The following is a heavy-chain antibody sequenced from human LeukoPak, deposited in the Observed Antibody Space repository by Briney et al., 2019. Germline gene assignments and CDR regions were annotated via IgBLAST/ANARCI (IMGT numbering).Heavy chain of an antibody. D-gene: IGHD2-21*01. Sequence: GGSLRLSCAASGFTFSSYSMNWVRQAPGKGLEWVSSISSSSSYIYYADSVRGRFTISRDNSKNTLYLQMNSLRAEDTAVYYCAKQQIVAFDYWGQGTLVTVSS. CDR2: ISSSSSYI. CDR3: AKQQIVAFDY. V-gene: IGHV3-21*04. CDR1: GFTFSSYS. J-gene: IGHJ4*02.